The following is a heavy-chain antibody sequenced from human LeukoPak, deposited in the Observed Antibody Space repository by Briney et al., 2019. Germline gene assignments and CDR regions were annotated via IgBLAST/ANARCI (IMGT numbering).Heavy chain of an antibody. D-gene: IGHD2-21*02. V-gene: IGHV3-30*02. CDR1: GFTFTSYV. CDR3: ASKWYCGGDCYYQIDF. J-gene: IGHJ4*02. CDR2: ISYDGSNK. Sequence: GGSLRLSCAASGFTFTSYVMHWVRQAPGKGLEWVALISYDGSNKYYADSVKGRSTISRDNAKNTLYLQMNSLRAEDTAVYYCASKWYCGGDCYYQIDFWGQGTLVTVSS.